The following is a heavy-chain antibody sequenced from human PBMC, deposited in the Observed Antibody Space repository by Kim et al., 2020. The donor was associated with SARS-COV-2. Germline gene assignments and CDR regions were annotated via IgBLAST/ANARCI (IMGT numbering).Heavy chain of an antibody. D-gene: IGHD6-19*01. V-gene: IGHV4-34*01. CDR1: GGSFSGYY. CDR3: ARGTRDTGYSSGWYSSGDYFDC. J-gene: IGHJ4*02. CDR2: INHSGST. Sequence: SETLSLTCAVYGGSFSGYYWSWIRQPPGKGLEWIGEINHSGSTNYNPSLKSRVTISVDTSKNQFSLKLSSVTAADTAVYYCARGTRDTGYSSGWYSSGDYFDCWGQGTLVTVSS.